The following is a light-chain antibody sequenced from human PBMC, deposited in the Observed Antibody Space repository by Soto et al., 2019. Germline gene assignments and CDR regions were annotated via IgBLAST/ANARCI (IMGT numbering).Light chain of an antibody. V-gene: IGLV2-14*01. CDR2: EVS. CDR1: SNDLGGYKY. CDR3: TSYTSNSTYV. J-gene: IGLJ1*01. Sequence: QSALTQPASVSGSPGQSITISCTGASNDLGGYKYVSWYQQHPTKAPKLLMYEVSNRPSGVSNRFSGSKSGNTASLTISGLQAEDEADYYCTSYTSNSTYVFGTGTKVTVL.